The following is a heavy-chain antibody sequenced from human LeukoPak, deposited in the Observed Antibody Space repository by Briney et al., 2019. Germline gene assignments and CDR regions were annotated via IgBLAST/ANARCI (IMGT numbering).Heavy chain of an antibody. J-gene: IGHJ4*02. V-gene: IGHV3-21*01. CDR3: ANIYCSGGTCTYFDD. CDR1: GFTFNTYS. D-gene: IGHD2-15*01. CDR2: ISGSSSYI. Sequence: GGSLRLSCAASGFTFNTYSMNWVRQAPGKGLEWVSFISGSSSYIYYAASVKGRFTISRDNAKNSLYLQMNSLRAEDTAVYYCANIYCSGGTCTYFDDWGQGTLVTVSS.